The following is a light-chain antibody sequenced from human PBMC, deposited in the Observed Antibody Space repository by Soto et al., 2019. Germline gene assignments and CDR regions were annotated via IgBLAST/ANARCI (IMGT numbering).Light chain of an antibody. CDR1: QSLLHSNGYNY. V-gene: IGKV2-28*01. Sequence: DIVMTQSPLSLPVTPGEPASISCRSSQSLLHSNGYNYLDWYLQKPGQSPQLLIYLGSNRASGVPDRFSGSGSGTDLTLKISRVEAEDVGVYYRMQPLQTPGSFGPGTKVDIK. CDR2: LGS. CDR3: MQPLQTPGS. J-gene: IGKJ3*01.